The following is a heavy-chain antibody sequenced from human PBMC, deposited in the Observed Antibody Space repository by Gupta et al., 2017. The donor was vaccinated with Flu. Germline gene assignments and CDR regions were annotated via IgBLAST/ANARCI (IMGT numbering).Heavy chain of an antibody. CDR3: ARVVQNDAFDI. Sequence: GGSISSYYWSWIRQPPGKGLEWIGYIYYSGSTNYNPSLKSRVTISVDTSKNQFSLKLSSVTAADTAVYYCARVVQNDAFDIWGQGTMVTVSS. D-gene: IGHD1-1*01. J-gene: IGHJ3*02. CDR1: GGSISSYY. CDR2: IYYSGST. V-gene: IGHV4-59*01.